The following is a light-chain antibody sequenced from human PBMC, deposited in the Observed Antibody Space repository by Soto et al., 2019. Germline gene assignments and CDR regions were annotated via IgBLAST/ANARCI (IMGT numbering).Light chain of an antibody. CDR1: SSDIGASNS. J-gene: IGLJ2*01. CDR2: EVT. Sequence: QSALTQPPSASGSPGQSVTISCAGSSSDIGASNSVSWYQQHSGKAPKLLISEVTKRPSGVPDRFSGSKSGNTASLTVSGLQADDEADYSCGSKAGSNKHVVFGGGTKVTVL. CDR3: GSKAGSNKHVV. V-gene: IGLV2-8*01.